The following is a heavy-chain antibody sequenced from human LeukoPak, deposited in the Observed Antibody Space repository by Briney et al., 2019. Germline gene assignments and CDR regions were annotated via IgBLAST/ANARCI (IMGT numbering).Heavy chain of an antibody. CDR3: ARALGMDV. V-gene: IGHV3-33*01. Sequence: PGGSLRLSCDASGFTFSSYGMHWVRQAPGKGLEGVAVIWYDGSNKYYADSVKGRVTICRDNSKNTLYLQMNSLRAEDTAVYYCARALGMDVWGQGTTVTVSS. J-gene: IGHJ6*02. CDR1: GFTFSSYG. CDR2: IWYDGSNK.